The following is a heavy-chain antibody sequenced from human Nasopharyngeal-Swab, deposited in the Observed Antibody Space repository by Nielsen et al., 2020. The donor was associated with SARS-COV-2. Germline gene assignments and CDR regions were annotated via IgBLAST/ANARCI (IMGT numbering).Heavy chain of an antibody. V-gene: IGHV4-34*01. D-gene: IGHD1-26*01. J-gene: IGHJ3*02. CDR3: ASGAGAAVAGAFDI. CDR1: GGSFSGYY. Sequence: SETLSLTCAVYGGSFSGYYWSWIRQPPGKGLEWIGEINHSGSTNYNPSLKSRVTISVDTSKNQFSLKLSSVTAADTAVYYCASGAGAAVAGAFDIWGQGTVVTVSS. CDR2: INHSGST.